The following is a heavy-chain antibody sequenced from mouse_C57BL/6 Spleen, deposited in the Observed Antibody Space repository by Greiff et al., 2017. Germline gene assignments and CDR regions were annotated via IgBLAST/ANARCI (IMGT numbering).Heavy chain of an antibody. CDR3: ARDDYEGGSKAMDY. J-gene: IGHJ4*01. CDR1: GYTFTSYW. D-gene: IGHD2-4*01. CDR2: IHPNSGST. Sequence: QVQLQQPGAELVKPGASVKLSCKASGYTFTSYWMHWVKQRPGQGLEWIGMIHPNSGSTNYNEKFKSKATLTVDKSSSTAYMQLSSLTSEDSAVYYCARDDYEGGSKAMDYWGQGTSGTVSS. V-gene: IGHV1-64*01.